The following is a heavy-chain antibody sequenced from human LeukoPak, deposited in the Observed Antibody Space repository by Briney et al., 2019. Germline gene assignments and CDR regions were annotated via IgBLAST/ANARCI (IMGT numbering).Heavy chain of an antibody. CDR3: ARRGAYSGNDLAWYFDL. D-gene: IGHD5-12*01. V-gene: IGHV3-48*01. J-gene: IGHJ2*01. CDR2: ISSSSSTI. Sequence: GGSLRLSCAASGFTFSSYSMNWVRQAPGKGLEWVSYISSSSSTIYYADSVKGRFTISRDNAKNSLYLQMNSLRAEDTAVYYCARRGAYSGNDLAWYFDLWGRGTLVTVSS. CDR1: GFTFSSYS.